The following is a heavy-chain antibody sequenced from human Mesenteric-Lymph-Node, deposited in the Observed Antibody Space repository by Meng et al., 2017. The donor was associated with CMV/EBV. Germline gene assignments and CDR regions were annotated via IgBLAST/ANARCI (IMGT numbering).Heavy chain of an antibody. Sequence: SETLSLTCAVSGGSISISNWWSWVRQPPGKGLEWIGYIYYSGSTNYNPSLKSRVTISVDTSKNQFSLKLSSVTAADTAVYYCARGGGDIVVVPAAIRFDPWGQGTLVTVSS. J-gene: IGHJ5*02. CDR2: IYYSGST. D-gene: IGHD2-2*02. V-gene: IGHV4-4*02. CDR3: ARGGGDIVVVPAAIRFDP. CDR1: GGSISISNW.